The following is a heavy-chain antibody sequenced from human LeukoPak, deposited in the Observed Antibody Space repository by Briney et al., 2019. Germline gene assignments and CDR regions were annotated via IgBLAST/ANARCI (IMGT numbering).Heavy chain of an antibody. V-gene: IGHV1-2*02. CDR3: ARPPREVDY. D-gene: IGHD1-26*01. CDR2: INPNSDAT. Sequence: AVNVSCKASGYTFAGYYIHWVRQAPGQGLEGMGWINPNSDATNYAQNFQGRVTMTADTSISTAYMELTTLRSDDTAVYYCARPPREVDYWGQGTLVTVSS. CDR1: GYTFAGYY. J-gene: IGHJ4*02.